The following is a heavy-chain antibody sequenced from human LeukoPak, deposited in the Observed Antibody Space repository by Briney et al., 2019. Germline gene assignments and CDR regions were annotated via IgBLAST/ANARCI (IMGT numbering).Heavy chain of an antibody. J-gene: IGHJ6*02. V-gene: IGHV3-7*03. D-gene: IGHD3-9*01. CDR1: GFTFSNYW. CDR3: AKSLDILTGYHQHYYYYYGMDV. CDR2: IKQDGSEK. Sequence: PGGSLRLSCAGSGFTFSNYWMTWVRQAPGKGLEWVASIKQDGSEKYYVDSVKGRFTISRDNAKNSLYLQMNSLRAEDTAVYYCAKSLDILTGYHQHYYYYYGMDVWGQGTTVTVSS.